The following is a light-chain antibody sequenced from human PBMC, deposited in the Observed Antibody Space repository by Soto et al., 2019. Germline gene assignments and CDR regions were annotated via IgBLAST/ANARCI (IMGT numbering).Light chain of an antibody. V-gene: IGKV1-5*03. Sequence: DIQMTQSPSTLSASVGDRVTITCRASQSISNWLAWYQQKPGKAPTLLIYRASALESGVPSRFSGSGSGTEFTLTISSLQPDDFATYYCQQYSTYSHTFGQGTKLEI. CDR2: RAS. CDR1: QSISNW. J-gene: IGKJ2*01. CDR3: QQYSTYSHT.